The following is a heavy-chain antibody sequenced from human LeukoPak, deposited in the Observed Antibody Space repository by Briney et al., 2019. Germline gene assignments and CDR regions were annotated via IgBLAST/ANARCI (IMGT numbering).Heavy chain of an antibody. V-gene: IGHV3-48*04. D-gene: IGHD2-2*02. Sequence: PGGSLRLSCAASGFTFSSYSMNWVRQAPGKGLEWVSYISSSSSTIYYADSVKGRFTISRDNAKNSLYLQMNSLRAEDTAVYYCARIPEIRGFDYWGQGTLVTVSS. CDR1: GFTFSSYS. J-gene: IGHJ4*02. CDR3: ARIPEIRGFDY. CDR2: ISSSSSTI.